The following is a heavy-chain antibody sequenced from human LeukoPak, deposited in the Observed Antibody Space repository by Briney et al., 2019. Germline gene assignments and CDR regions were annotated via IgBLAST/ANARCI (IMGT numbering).Heavy chain of an antibody. Sequence: GGSLRLSCAASGFTFSRYGMHWVSQAPGKWLEWVAFIRYDGSNKYYVGSVKGRFTISRDNSKNTLYLQMNSLRAEDTAVYYCAKGSGWEMSYYYYYMDVWGKGTTVTISS. CDR2: IRYDGSNK. CDR1: GFTFSRYG. D-gene: IGHD1-26*01. V-gene: IGHV3-30*02. J-gene: IGHJ6*03. CDR3: AKGSGWEMSYYYYYMDV.